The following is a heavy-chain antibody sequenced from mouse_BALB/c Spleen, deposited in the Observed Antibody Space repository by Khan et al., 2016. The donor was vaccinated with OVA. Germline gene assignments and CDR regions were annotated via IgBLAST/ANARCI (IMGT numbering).Heavy chain of an antibody. Sequence: VQLKQSGAELVKSGASVKLSCTASGFNFKDTCMHWVKQWPEQGLEWIGRIDTRNGNTKYDAKFKGKATITADTSSSTAYLQLSSLTSEDTAVYYCARMVRKWGQGTTLTVSS. CDR3: ARMVRK. CDR1: GFNFKDTC. V-gene: IGHV14-3*02. CDR2: IDTRNGNT. D-gene: IGHD1-1*02. J-gene: IGHJ2*01.